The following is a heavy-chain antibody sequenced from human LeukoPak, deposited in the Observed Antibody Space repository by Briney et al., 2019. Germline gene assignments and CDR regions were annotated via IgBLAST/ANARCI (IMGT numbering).Heavy chain of an antibody. V-gene: IGHV4-61*08. D-gene: IGHD6-13*01. CDR1: GGSISSGDYY. CDR2: IYYSGST. CDR3: ARVSSSWPHYYFDY. J-gene: IGHJ4*02. Sequence: SETLSLTCTVSGGSISSGDYYWSWIRQPPGKGLEWIGYIYYSGSTNYNPSLKSRVTISVDTSKNQFSLKLSSVTAADTAVYYCARVSSSWPHYYFDYWGQGTRVTASS.